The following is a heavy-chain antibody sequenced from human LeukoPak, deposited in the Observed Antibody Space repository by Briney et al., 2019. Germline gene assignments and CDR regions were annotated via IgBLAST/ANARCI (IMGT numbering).Heavy chain of an antibody. Sequence: GGSLRLSCAASGFTFSSYSMNWVRQAPGEGLEWVSSISSSSSYIYYADSVKGRFTISRDNAKNSLYLQMNSLRAEDTAVYYCARDNWNDFKVDYWGQGTLVTVSS. CDR3: ARDNWNDFKVDY. J-gene: IGHJ4*02. CDR2: ISSSSSYI. CDR1: GFTFSSYS. V-gene: IGHV3-21*01. D-gene: IGHD1-20*01.